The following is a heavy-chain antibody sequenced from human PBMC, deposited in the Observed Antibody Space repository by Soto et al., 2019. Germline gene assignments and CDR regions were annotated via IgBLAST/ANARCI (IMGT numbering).Heavy chain of an antibody. Sequence: SETLSHTCAVSGGSISSSRWWRWVRQPPLKGLEVSGEIYPSGSTNYNPSLKSRLTISLDKPNNQFSLKLSSVTPADTAVYYCATVPEDSNGYFAAWGQGTPVNVTS. CDR1: GGSISSSRW. V-gene: IGHV4-4*02. CDR3: ATVPEDSNGYFAA. D-gene: IGHD3-22*01. CDR2: IYPSGST. J-gene: IGHJ5*02.